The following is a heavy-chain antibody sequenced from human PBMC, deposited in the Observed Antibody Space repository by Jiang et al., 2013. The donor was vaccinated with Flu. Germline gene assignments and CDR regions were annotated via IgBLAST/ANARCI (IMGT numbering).Heavy chain of an antibody. V-gene: IGHV4-39*01. CDR1: GGSISSSSYY. J-gene: IGHJ4*02. CDR2: IYYSGST. D-gene: IGHD3-22*01. CDR3: ARQGSANQGSGYYYFDY. Sequence: GLVKPSETLSLTCTVSGGSISSSSYYWGWIRQPPGKGLEWIGSIYYSGSTYYNPSLKSRVTISVDTSKNQFSLKLSSVTAADTAVYYCARQGSANQGSGYYYFDYWGQGTLVTVSS.